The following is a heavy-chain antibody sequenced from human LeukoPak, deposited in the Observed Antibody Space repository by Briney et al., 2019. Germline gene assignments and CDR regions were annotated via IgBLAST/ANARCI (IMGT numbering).Heavy chain of an antibody. CDR3: ARQVSGARAPDY. V-gene: IGHV5-51*01. Sequence: GESLKISCKGSGYSFTTYWIGWGRQMPGKGLEWMGIIYPGDSDTIYSPSFQGQVTMSADKSISTAYVQSSSLKASDTAMYYCARQVSGARAPDYWGQGTLVTVSS. J-gene: IGHJ4*02. CDR2: IYPGDSDT. D-gene: IGHD1-26*01. CDR1: GYSFTTYW.